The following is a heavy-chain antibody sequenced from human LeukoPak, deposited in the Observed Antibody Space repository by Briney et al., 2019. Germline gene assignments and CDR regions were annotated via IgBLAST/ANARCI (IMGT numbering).Heavy chain of an antibody. CDR3: VRDRGTYRPIDY. V-gene: IGHV3-21*04. CDR1: GFTFSTYG. D-gene: IGHD1-26*01. J-gene: IGHJ4*02. Sequence: GGSLRLSCAASGFTFSTYGMHWVRQAPGKGLEWVSSISYTGTYIYYADSVKGRFTISRDNVQNSLYLQMNSLRAEDTAIYYCVRDRGTYRPIDYWGQGTLVTVSS. CDR2: ISYTGTYI.